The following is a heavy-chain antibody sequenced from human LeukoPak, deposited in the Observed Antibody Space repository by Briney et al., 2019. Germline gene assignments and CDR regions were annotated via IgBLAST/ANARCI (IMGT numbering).Heavy chain of an antibody. CDR2: IWYDGNNK. J-gene: IGHJ4*02. D-gene: IGHD2-15*01. V-gene: IGHV3-33*08. CDR1: GFTVSSNY. Sequence: GGSLRLSCAASGFTVSSNYMSWVRQALGKGLEWVALIWYDGNNKYYADSVKGRFTISRDNSKNTLYLQMNSLRAEDTAVYYCARQYCSGGDCYFFDWGQGTLVTVSS. CDR3: ARQYCSGGDCYFFD.